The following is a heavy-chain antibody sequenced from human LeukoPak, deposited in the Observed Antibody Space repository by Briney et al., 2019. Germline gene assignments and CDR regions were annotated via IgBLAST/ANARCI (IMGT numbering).Heavy chain of an antibody. CDR2: IYYSGST. J-gene: IGHJ4*02. CDR1: GGSISSGGYY. D-gene: IGHD5-12*01. V-gene: IGHV4-31*03. CDR3: ARRTRGYSGYDHFDY. Sequence: PSQTLSLTCTVSGGSISSGGYYWSWIRQHPGKGLEWIGYIYYSGSTYYNPSLKSRVTISVDTSKNQFSLKLSSVTAADTAVYYCARRTRGYSGYDHFDYWGQGTLVTVSS.